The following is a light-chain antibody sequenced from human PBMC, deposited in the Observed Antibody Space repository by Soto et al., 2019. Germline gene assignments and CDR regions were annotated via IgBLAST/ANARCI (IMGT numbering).Light chain of an antibody. V-gene: IGKV3-11*01. CDR1: QSVSNY. J-gene: IGKJ4*01. Sequence: EIVLTQSPATLSLSPGERATLSCRASQSVSNYLAWYQQKPGQAPRLLIHDASTRATGIPARFSGSGSGTDFTLTITTLEPEDFAVYYCQQHINRLPFGGGTKVDIK. CDR2: DAS. CDR3: QQHINRLP.